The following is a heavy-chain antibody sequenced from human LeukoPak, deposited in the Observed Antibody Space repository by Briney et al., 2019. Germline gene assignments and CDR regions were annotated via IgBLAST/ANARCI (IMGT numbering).Heavy chain of an antibody. J-gene: IGHJ4*02. CDR1: GFTFSSYA. V-gene: IGHV3-30-3*01. CDR2: ISYDGSNK. D-gene: IGHD2-2*01. Sequence: GGSLRLSCAASGFTFSSYAMHWVRQAPGKGLKWVTVISYDGSNKYYADSVKGRFTISRDNSKNTLFLQMNSLRAEDTAVYYCARDSRGHCSSTSCYAAGYWGQGTLVTVSS. CDR3: ARDSRGHCSSTSCYAAGY.